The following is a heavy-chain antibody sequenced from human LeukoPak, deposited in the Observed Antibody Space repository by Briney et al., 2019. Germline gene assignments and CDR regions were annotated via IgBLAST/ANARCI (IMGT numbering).Heavy chain of an antibody. CDR1: GYSISSGYY. D-gene: IGHD6-19*01. V-gene: IGHV4-38-2*02. CDR3: ARVAQKLERIVVAGTSEWRANWFFDL. Sequence: SETLSLTCTVSGYSISSGYYWGWIRQPPGKGLEWIGSSSHSGSTFYNPSLKSRVTMSVDTSKNQFSLKLRSVTAADTAVYYCARVAQKLERIVVAGTSEWRANWFFDLWGRGTLVTVSS. CDR2: SSHSGST. J-gene: IGHJ2*01.